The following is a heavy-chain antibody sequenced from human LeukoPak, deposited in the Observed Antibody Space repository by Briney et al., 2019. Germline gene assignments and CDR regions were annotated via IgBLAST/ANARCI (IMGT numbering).Heavy chain of an antibody. J-gene: IGHJ6*03. CDR3: ARGVVGTIFGVVISPRYYMDV. CDR1: GYTFTSYD. V-gene: IGHV1-8*01. CDR2: MNPNSGNT. D-gene: IGHD3-3*01. Sequence: ASVKVSCKASGYTFTSYDINWVRQATGQGLEWMGWMNPNSGNTGHAQKFQGRVTMTRNTSISTAYMELSSLRSEDTAVYYCARGVVGTIFGVVISPRYYMDVWGKGTTVTVSS.